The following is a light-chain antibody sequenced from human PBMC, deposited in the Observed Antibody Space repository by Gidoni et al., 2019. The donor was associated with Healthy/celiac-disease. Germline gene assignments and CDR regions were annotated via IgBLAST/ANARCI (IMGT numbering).Light chain of an antibody. J-gene: IGLJ3*02. CDR3: QSYDSSNWV. CDR2: EDN. Sequence: NFMLPQPHSVSESPGKTVTISGTRSSGSIASNYVQWYQQRPGSSPTTVIYEDNQRPSGVPDRFSGSIDSSSNSASLTISGLKTEDEADYYCQSYDSSNWVFGGGTKLTVL. V-gene: IGLV6-57*01. CDR1: SGSIASNY.